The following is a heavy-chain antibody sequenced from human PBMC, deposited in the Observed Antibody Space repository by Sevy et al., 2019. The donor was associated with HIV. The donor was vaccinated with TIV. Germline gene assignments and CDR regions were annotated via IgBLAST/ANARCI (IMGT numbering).Heavy chain of an antibody. CDR1: GGSISNYY. CDR2: VFYTGNT. CDR3: ARGGPLSSDNWYHFDY. D-gene: IGHD1-1*01. J-gene: IGHJ4*02. Sequence: SETLSLTCTVSGGSISNYYWSWIRQPPGKALQWIGYVFYTGNTNYNPSLKGRVTISVDTSKTQLSLKLNSVTAADTAVYYCARGGPLSSDNWYHFDYWGQGTLVTVS. V-gene: IGHV4-59*01.